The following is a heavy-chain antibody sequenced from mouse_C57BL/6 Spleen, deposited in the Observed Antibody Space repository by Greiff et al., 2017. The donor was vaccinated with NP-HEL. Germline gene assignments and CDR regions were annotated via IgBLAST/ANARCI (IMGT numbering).Heavy chain of an antibody. CDR1: GYTFTDYN. Sequence: EVQLQQSGPELVKPGASVKIPCKASGYTFTDYNMDWVKQSHGKSLEWIGDINPNNGGTIYNQKFKGKATLTVDKSSSTAYMELRSPTSEDTAVYYCARVEVTTHYAMDYWGQGTSVTVSS. CDR3: ARVEVTTHYAMDY. D-gene: IGHD2-2*01. V-gene: IGHV1-18*01. J-gene: IGHJ4*01. CDR2: INPNNGGT.